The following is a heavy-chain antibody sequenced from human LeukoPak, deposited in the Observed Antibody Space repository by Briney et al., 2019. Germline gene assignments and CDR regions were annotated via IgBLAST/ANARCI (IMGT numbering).Heavy chain of an antibody. J-gene: IGHJ4*02. V-gene: IGHV1-18*01. CDR2: ISAYNGDT. D-gene: IGHD6-19*01. CDR3: ARDPSNSSGGYEQFDY. Sequence: ASSVKVSCKASGYTFTSHSIRWVQQPPGQGLAWMGWISAYNGDTKYAQNSQGRVTMTTDASTTTAYMELRSLTSDDTAVYYCARDPSNSSGGYEQFDYWGQGTLVTVSS. CDR1: GYTFTSHS.